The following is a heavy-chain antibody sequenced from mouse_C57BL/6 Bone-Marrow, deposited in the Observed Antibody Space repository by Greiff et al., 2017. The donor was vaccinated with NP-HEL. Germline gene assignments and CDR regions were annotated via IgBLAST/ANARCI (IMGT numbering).Heavy chain of an antibody. D-gene: IGHD1-1*01. CDR1: GFSLTSYA. J-gene: IGHJ1*03. Sequence: VMLVESGPGLVAPSQSLSITCTVSGFSLTSYAISWVRQPPGKGLEWLGVIWTGGGTNYNSALKSRLSISKDNSKSQVFLKMNSLQTDDTARYYCARRLHYYGSSYGYFDVWGTGTTVTVSS. CDR2: IWTGGGT. CDR3: ARRLHYYGSSYGYFDV. V-gene: IGHV2-9-1*01.